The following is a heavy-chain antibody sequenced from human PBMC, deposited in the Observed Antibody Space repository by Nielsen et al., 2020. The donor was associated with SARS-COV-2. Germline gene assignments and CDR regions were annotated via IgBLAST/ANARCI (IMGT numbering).Heavy chain of an antibody. CDR1: GYTFTTYW. J-gene: IGHJ6*02. D-gene: IGHD3-10*01. V-gene: IGHV5-51*01. CDR3: AKEGRDDSGTERRGMDV. Sequence: GESLKISCETSGYTFTTYWIGWVRQMPGKGLEWMGVIYPDDSDTRYSPSFQGQVTISADKSISTIYLQWRSLKASDSAMYYCAKEGRDDSGTERRGMDVWGRETTVTVSS. CDR2: IYPDDSDT.